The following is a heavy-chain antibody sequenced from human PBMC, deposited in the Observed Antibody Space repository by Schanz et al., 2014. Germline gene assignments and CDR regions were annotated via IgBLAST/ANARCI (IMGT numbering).Heavy chain of an antibody. CDR2: IIPILGIA. CDR1: GYTFTDYG. CDR3: ASSGAGYSSSWDFDY. Sequence: QVQLVQSGGEMKKPGASVKVSCKASGYTFTDYGLSWVRQAPGQGLEWMGRIIPILGIATYAQKFQGRLTITADKSTSTAYMDVSSLRSEDTAVYYCASSGAGYSSSWDFDYWGQGTLVTVSS. V-gene: IGHV1-69*02. D-gene: IGHD6-13*01. J-gene: IGHJ4*02.